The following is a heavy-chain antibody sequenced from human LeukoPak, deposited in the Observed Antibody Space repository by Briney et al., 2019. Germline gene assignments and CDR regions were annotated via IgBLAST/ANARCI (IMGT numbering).Heavy chain of an antibody. CDR1: GFTFSDYY. CDR3: ARVWDSSGWSRLDP. J-gene: IGHJ5*02. D-gene: IGHD6-19*01. Sequence: GGSLRLSCAASGFTFSDYYMSWIRQAPRKGLEWISSISSSGSVIYYADSVKGRFTISRDNAKNSLYVEMNSLRADDTAVYYCARVWDSSGWSRLDPWGQGTRVTVSS. V-gene: IGHV3-11*01. CDR2: ISSSGSVI.